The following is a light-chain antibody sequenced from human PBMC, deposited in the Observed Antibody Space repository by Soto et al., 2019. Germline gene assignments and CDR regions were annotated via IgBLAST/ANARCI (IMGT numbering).Light chain of an antibody. Sequence: AIQLTQSPSSLHASVGDRVTITCRASQAIRTALGWYQQKPGKVPKPLIYAASTLHSGVPSRFSGSGSGTDFTLTISSLQPEDFATYYCLLDFRYFWAFGQGTKVDI. V-gene: IGKV1-6*01. J-gene: IGKJ1*01. CDR2: AAS. CDR3: LLDFRYFWA. CDR1: QAIRTA.